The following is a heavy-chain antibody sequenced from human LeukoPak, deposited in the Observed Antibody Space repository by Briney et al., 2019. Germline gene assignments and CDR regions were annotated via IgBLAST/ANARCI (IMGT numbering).Heavy chain of an antibody. D-gene: IGHD2-21*02. CDR3: ASTYCGGDCYRKSDWYFDL. J-gene: IGHJ2*01. Sequence: PGGSLRLSCAASGFTFSSYWMHWVRQAPGKGLVWVSRINSDGSSTSYADSVKGRFTISRDNAKNTLYLQMNSLRAEDTAVYYCASTYCGGDCYRKSDWYFDLWGRGTLVTVSS. CDR2: INSDGSST. V-gene: IGHV3-74*01. CDR1: GFTFSSYW.